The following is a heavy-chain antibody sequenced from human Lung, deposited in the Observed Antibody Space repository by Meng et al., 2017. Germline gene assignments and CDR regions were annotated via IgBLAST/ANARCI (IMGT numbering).Heavy chain of an antibody. CDR3: ARGPSTIAHEFDY. V-gene: IGHV4-34*01. CDR1: GGSVSDYY. J-gene: IGHJ4*02. D-gene: IGHD2/OR15-2a*01. CDR2: FNHSGTT. Sequence: HVKLPQSWPELLQPSETRSLTWFVSGGSVSDYYWIWIRQPPGKGLEWIGQFNHSGTTNYNPSLDSRATISVETSQNNFSLKLRSVTAADSAVYYCARGPSTIAHEFDYWGQVTLVTVSS.